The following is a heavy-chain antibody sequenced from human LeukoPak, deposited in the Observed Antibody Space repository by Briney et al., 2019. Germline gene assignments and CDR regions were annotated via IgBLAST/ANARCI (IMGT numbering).Heavy chain of an antibody. D-gene: IGHD6-19*01. CDR1: GGSISPYF. CDR3: ARVRTAVAGTLNLVDAFDI. J-gene: IGHJ3*02. V-gene: IGHV4-59*01. Sequence: SETLSLTCTVSGGSISPYFWSWLRQPPGKGLELEWIGYIHYSGSTNYSPSLKSRVTISVDTSKNQFSLKLSSVTAADTAVYYCARVRTAVAGTLNLVDAFDIWGQGTMVTVSS. CDR2: IHYSGST.